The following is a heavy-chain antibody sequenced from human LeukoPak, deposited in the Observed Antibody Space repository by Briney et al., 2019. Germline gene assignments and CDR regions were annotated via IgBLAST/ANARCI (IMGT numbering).Heavy chain of an antibody. CDR2: ISGSSGHT. CDR1: GLTFSSYA. D-gene: IGHD5-12*01. CDR3: ARNYGGYDGTDY. V-gene: IGHV3-23*01. Sequence: GGSLRLSCAASGLTFSSYAMSWVRQAPGKGLEWVSAISGSSGHTYYADSVKGRFTISRDSAKTSLYLQMNSLRAEDTAFYYCARNYGGYDGTDYWGQGTLVTVSS. J-gene: IGHJ4*02.